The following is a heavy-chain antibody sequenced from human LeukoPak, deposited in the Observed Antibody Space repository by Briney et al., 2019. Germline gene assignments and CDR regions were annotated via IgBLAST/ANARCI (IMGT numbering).Heavy chain of an antibody. D-gene: IGHD2-15*01. V-gene: IGHV1-2*06. CDR2: INPNSGDA. CDR3: ATTADRGGY. CDR1: GYTFTGYY. Sequence: VASVKVSCKTSGYTFTGYYLHWVRQAPGQGLEWMGRINPNSGDANSVQKFQGRVTMTRDTSINTAYMELISLRSDDTAVYYCATTADRGGYWGQGTLVTVSS. J-gene: IGHJ4*02.